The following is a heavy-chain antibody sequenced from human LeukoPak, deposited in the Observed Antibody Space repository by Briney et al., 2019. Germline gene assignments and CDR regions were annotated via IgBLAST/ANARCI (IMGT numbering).Heavy chain of an antibody. CDR2: ISVSGGST. Sequence: PGGSLRLSCAASGFTFSSYAMNWVRQAPGKGLEWVSSISVSGGSTYYADSVKGRFTISRDNSKNSLYLQMNSLRAEDTAVYYCARDVRGSGSYPTYYYTGMDVWGQGTTVTVSS. J-gene: IGHJ6*02. V-gene: IGHV3-23*01. CDR3: ARDVRGSGSYPTYYYTGMDV. D-gene: IGHD3-10*01. CDR1: GFTFSSYA.